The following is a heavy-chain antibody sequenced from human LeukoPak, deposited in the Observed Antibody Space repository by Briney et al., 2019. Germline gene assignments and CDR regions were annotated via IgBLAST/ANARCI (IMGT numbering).Heavy chain of an antibody. CDR2: INHSGST. Sequence: SETLSLTCAVYGGSFSGYYWSWIRQPPGKGLEWIGEINHSGSTNYNPSLKSRVTISVDTSKNQFSLKLSSVTAADTAVYYCARDYIVVVPAANSMDVWGQGTTVTVSS. V-gene: IGHV4-34*01. D-gene: IGHD2-2*01. CDR3: ARDYIVVVPAANSMDV. CDR1: GGSFSGYY. J-gene: IGHJ6*02.